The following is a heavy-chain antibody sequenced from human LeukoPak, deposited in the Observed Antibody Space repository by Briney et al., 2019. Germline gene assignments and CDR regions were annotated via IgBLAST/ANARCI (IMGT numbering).Heavy chain of an antibody. CDR3: ASYSSSSWIDY. CDR2: IIPIFGTA. V-gene: IGHV1-69*05. D-gene: IGHD6-6*01. J-gene: IGHJ4*02. CDR1: GGTFSSYA. Sequence: ASVKVSCKASGGTFSSYAISWVRQAPGQGLEWMGGIIPIFGTANYAQKLQGRVTMTTDTSTSTAYMELRSLRSDDTAVYYCASYSSSSWIDYWGQGTLVTVSS.